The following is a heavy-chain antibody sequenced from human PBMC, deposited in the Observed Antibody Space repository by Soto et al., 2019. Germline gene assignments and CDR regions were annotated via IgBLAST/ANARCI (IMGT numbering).Heavy chain of an antibody. CDR3: ARRSLGTNDY. D-gene: IGHD1-1*01. CDR2: IYYSGST. Sequence: QLQLQESGPGLVKPSETLSLTCTVSGGSISSSSYYWGWIRQPPGKGLEWIGSIYYSGSTYYNPSLKSRVTISVDTSKNQFPLKLSSVTAADTAVYYCARRSLGTNDYWGQGTLVTVSS. V-gene: IGHV4-39*01. J-gene: IGHJ4*02. CDR1: GGSISSSSYY.